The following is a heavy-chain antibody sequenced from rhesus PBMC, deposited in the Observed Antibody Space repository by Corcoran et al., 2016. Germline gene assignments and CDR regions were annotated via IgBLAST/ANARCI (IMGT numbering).Heavy chain of an antibody. D-gene: IGHD2-2*01. CDR1: GFTFSSYW. CDR3: AGDRECTTGFGY. V-gene: IGHV3-14*01. CDR2: INIAGSST. Sequence: EVQLVESGGGLAKPGGSLRLSCAASGFTFSSYWMHWVRQAPGKGLEWISAINIAGSSTYYADSVKGRFTISRENAKNTLYLQMDGLRAEDTAVYYCAGDRECTTGFGYWGQGVLVTVSS. J-gene: IGHJ4*01.